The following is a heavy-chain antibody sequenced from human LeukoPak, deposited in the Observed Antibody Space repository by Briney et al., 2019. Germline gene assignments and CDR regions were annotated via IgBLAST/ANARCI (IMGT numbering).Heavy chain of an antibody. V-gene: IGHV4-59*01. CDR1: GGSISHYY. D-gene: IGHD6-13*01. CDR3: ARVYSRLPIAENWFDP. CDR2: IYYSGST. Sequence: PSETLSLTCTVSGGSISHYYWSWIRQPPGKGLEWIGYIYYSGSTNYNPSLKSRVTISVDTSKNQFSLKLSSVTAADTAVYYCARVYSRLPIAENWFDPWGQGTLVTVSS. J-gene: IGHJ5*02.